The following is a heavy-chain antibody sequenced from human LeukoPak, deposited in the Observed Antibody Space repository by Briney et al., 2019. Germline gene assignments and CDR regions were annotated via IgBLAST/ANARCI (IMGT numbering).Heavy chain of an antibody. CDR1: GFTFSSYS. CDR3: ARGYSSGWSIDY. V-gene: IGHV3-21*01. CDR2: ISSSSSYI. Sequence: PGGSLRLSCAASGFTFSSYSMNWVRQAPGKGLVWVSSISSSSSYIYYADSVKGRFTISRDNAKNSLYLQMNSLRAEDTAVYYCARGYSSGWSIDYWGQGTLVTVSS. J-gene: IGHJ4*02. D-gene: IGHD6-19*01.